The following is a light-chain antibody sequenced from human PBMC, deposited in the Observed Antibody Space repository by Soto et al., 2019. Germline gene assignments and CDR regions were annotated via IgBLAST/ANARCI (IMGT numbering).Light chain of an antibody. Sequence: ETVLTQSPCTLSLSPGERATLSCRASQSVSSSYLAWYHQRPGQAPRLLIYGASRRATGIPDRFSGSGSGTDFTLTISRLEPEDFAVYYCQQYDRSWTFGQGTKVDIK. V-gene: IGKV3-20*01. CDR2: GAS. CDR3: QQYDRSWT. J-gene: IGKJ1*01. CDR1: QSVSSSY.